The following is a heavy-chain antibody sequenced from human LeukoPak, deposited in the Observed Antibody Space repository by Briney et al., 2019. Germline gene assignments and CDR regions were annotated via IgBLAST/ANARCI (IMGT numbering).Heavy chain of an antibody. CDR2: IIPIFGTA. J-gene: IGHJ3*02. D-gene: IGHD3-10*01. CDR1: GGTFSSYA. CDR3: ALWFGELSAFDI. Sequence: SVKVSCKASGGTFSSYAISWVRQAPGQGLEWMGGIIPIFGTANYAQKFQGRVTITAGKSTSTAYMELSSLRSEDTAVYYCALWFGELSAFDIWGQGTMVTVSS. V-gene: IGHV1-69*06.